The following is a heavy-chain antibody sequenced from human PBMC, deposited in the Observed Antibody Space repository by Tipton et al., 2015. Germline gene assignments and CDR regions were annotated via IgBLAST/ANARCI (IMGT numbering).Heavy chain of an antibody. D-gene: IGHD6-6*01. V-gene: IGHV3-43*01. CDR1: GFTFDDYT. J-gene: IGHJ4*02. CDR2: ISWDGVST. CDR3: ARISGEYSRPGSIDC. Sequence: SLRLSCAASGFTFDDYTMHWVRQAPGKGLEWVSLISWDGVSTYYGDSVKGRFTISRDNSKNTVYLQMNSLRAEDTAVYYCARISGEYSRPGSIDCWGQGTLLTVSS.